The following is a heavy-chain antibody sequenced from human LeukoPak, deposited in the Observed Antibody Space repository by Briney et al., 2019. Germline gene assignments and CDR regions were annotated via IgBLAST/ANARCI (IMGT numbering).Heavy chain of an antibody. D-gene: IGHD4-17*01. CDR3: ARSSSTVFPYYFDY. CDR1: GFTFSSYA. CDR2: ISYDGSNK. Sequence: GGSLRLSCAASGFTFSSYAMHWVRQAPGKGLEWVAVISYDGSNKYYADSVKGRFTISRDNSKNTLYLQMNSLRAEDTAVYYCARSSSTVFPYYFDYWGQGTLVTVSS. J-gene: IGHJ4*02. V-gene: IGHV3-30*14.